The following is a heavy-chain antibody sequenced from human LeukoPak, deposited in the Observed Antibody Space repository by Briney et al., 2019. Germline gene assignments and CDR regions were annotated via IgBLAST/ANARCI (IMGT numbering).Heavy chain of an antibody. Sequence: GGSLRLSCAASGFTVSSNYMSWVRQAPGKRLEWVSVIYSGGSKEYPNSIKGRFTISRDNSKNTLYLQMSSLRAEDTAVYYCARVHRSGYHRCDYWRQGTLVTVSS. J-gene: IGHJ4*02. V-gene: IGHV3-66*02. D-gene: IGHD3-3*01. CDR2: IYSGGSK. CDR1: GFTVSSNY. CDR3: ARVHRSGYHRCDY.